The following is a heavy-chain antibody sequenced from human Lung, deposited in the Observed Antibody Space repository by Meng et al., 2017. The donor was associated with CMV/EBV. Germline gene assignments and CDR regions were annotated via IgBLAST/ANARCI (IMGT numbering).Heavy chain of an antibody. CDR3: ARDHSGRGAFDI. D-gene: IGHD3-10*01. Sequence: GESLKISCAASGFTLSSYWMSWVRQAPGKGLEWVANINQDGSETYYMDSVKGRFTISRDNAKNSLYLQMNSLRAGDTAVYYCARDHSGRGAFDIWGQGTGVTVSS. J-gene: IGHJ3*02. CDR1: GFTLSSYW. V-gene: IGHV3-7*01. CDR2: INQDGSET.